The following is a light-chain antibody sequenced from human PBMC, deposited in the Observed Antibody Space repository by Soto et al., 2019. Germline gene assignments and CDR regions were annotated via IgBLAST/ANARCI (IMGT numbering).Light chain of an antibody. V-gene: IGKV4-1*01. CDR1: QSILDRSKNKYY. CDR2: WAS. Sequence: DIVMTQSPDSLAVSLGERATFNCKSSQSILDRSKNKYYLAWYQQKSGQPPKLLIYWASLRESGVPDRFTGSGSGTDFTLTISSLQAEDVAVYYCHQYNSWPRGTFGPGTKVDIK. CDR3: HQYNSWPRGT. J-gene: IGKJ3*01.